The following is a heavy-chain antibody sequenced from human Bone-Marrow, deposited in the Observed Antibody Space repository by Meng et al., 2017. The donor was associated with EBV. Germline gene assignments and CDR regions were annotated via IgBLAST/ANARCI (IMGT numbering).Heavy chain of an antibody. CDR2: IYHSGST. D-gene: IGHD2-2*01. Sequence: PEAAGPGLVKPSGALSLACAVSGGSISSSNWWSWVRQPPGKVLEWIGEIYHSGSTNYNPSLKSRVTISVDKSKNQFSLKLSSVTAADTAVYYCARGYCSSTSCYGSDWFDPWGQGTLVTVSS. CDR1: GGSISSSNW. J-gene: IGHJ5*02. CDR3: ARGYCSSTSCYGSDWFDP. V-gene: IGHV4-4*02.